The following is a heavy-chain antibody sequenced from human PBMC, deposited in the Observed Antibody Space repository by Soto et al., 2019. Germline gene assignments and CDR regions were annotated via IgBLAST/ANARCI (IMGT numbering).Heavy chain of an antibody. Sequence: GGSLRLSCAASGFTFSSYSMNWVRQAPGKGLEWVSYISSSGSTIYYADSVKGRFTISRDNAKNSLYMQMNNLRAEDTAVYYCARVGPPSDYWGQGTLVTVSS. CDR1: GFTFSSYS. V-gene: IGHV3-48*04. J-gene: IGHJ4*02. CDR2: ISSSGSTI. CDR3: ARVGPPSDY.